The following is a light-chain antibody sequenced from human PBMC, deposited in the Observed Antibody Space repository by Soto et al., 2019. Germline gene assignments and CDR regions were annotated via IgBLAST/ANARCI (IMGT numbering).Light chain of an antibody. CDR3: SAWDDSLSGVV. CDR2: RNN. Sequence: QAVVTQPPSASGTPGQRVTISCSGSSSNIGSNYVFWYQHLPGTAPKLLMYRNNQRPSGVPDRFSGSKSGTSASLAISVLRSEEETYYYCSAWDDSLSGVVFGGGTKLTVL. CDR1: SSNIGSNY. J-gene: IGLJ2*01. V-gene: IGLV1-47*01.